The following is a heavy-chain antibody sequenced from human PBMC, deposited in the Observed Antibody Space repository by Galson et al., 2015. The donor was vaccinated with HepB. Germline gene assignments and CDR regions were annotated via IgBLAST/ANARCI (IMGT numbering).Heavy chain of an antibody. D-gene: IGHD1-26*01. Sequence: SVKVSCKVSGYTLTELSIHWVRQAPGKGLEWMGGFDPEDGGTIYAQKFQGRVTMTEDTSTDTAYMELSSLRSEDTAVYYCATGEVAQLGPDYYYYGMDVWGQGTTVTVSS. CDR1: GYTLTELS. CDR3: ATGEVAQLGPDYYYYGMDV. CDR2: FDPEDGGT. V-gene: IGHV1-24*01. J-gene: IGHJ6*02.